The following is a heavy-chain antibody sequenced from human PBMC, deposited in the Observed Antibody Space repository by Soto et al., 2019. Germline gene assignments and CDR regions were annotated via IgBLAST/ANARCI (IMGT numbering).Heavy chain of an antibody. J-gene: IGHJ3*02. V-gene: IGHV4-59*08. D-gene: IGHD3-16*01. CDR3: ASHGGVAVIPGGGLLSAFDI. CDR1: GGSISSYY. Sequence: QVQLQESGPGLVKPSETLSLTCPVSGGSISSYYWSWIRQPPGKGLEWIGYIYYRGSSNYNPSLKRRVAIAVVIANNPFFLRLSCVTGADTAVYYCASHGGVAVIPGGGLLSAFDIWGQGTMVTVPS. CDR2: IYYRGSS.